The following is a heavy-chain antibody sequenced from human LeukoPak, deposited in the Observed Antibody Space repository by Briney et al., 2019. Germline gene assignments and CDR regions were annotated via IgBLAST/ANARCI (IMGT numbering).Heavy chain of an antibody. CDR3: ASFEWELLAAFDI. J-gene: IGHJ3*02. D-gene: IGHD1-26*01. CDR2: IYHSGST. Sequence: SESLSLTCAVSGGSISSSNWWSWVRQPPGKGLEWIGEIYHSGSTNYNPSLKSRVTISVDKSKNQFSLKLSSVTAADTAVYYCASFEWELLAAFDIWGQGTMVTVSS. CDR1: GGSISSSNW. V-gene: IGHV4-4*02.